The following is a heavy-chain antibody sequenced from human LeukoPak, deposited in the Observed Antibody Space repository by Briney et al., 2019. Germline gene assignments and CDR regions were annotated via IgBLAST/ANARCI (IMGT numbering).Heavy chain of an antibody. CDR3: ERASRFYYGLDV. J-gene: IGHJ6*04. Sequence: SETLSRTCRVYGGALSTYYWTWVRQPPGKGLAWIGEVNHIGTTNYNPTLERRVNISVDAAKNHLSLKLTSVTAADAAVYYCERASRFYYGLDVWGKGTTVTVSS. CDR1: GGALSTYY. V-gene: IGHV4-34*01. CDR2: VNHIGTT.